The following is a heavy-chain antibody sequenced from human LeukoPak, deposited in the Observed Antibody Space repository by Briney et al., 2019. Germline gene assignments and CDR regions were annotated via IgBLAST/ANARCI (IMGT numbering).Heavy chain of an antibody. J-gene: IGHJ4*02. CDR2: IYYSGRT. CDR3: ARDRVPNYGDYSPFDY. V-gene: IGHV4-39*07. CDR1: GGSISSSSYY. D-gene: IGHD4-17*01. Sequence: PSETLSLTCSVSGGSISSSSYYWGWIRQPPGKGLEWIGTIYYSGRTYYSPSLKSRVTISVDTSMNQFSLELTSVTAADTAVYYCARDRVPNYGDYSPFDYWGPGTLVTVSS.